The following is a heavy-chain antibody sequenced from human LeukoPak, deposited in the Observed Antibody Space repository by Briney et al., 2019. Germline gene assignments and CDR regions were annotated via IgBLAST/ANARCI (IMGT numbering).Heavy chain of an antibody. CDR1: GFTFSSYE. J-gene: IGHJ4*02. D-gene: IGHD6-19*01. V-gene: IGHV3-48*03. Sequence: SGGSLRLSCAASGFTFSSYEMNWVRRAPGKGLEWVSYISSSGSIIYYADSVKGRFTISRDNAKNSLYLQMNSLRVEDTAVYYCARVHSSGWNWGQGTLVTVSS. CDR3: ARVHSSGWN. CDR2: ISSSGSII.